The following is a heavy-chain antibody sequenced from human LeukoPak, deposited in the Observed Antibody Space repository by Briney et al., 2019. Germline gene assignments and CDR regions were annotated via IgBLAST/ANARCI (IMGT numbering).Heavy chain of an antibody. Sequence: AGGSLRLSCAASGFTFSRYWMHWVRQAPGKGLVWVARIHSDGSSTYYADSVKGRFTISRDNARNSLYLQMNNVRVDDTAVYYCVRDYRGGWNDYWGQGTQVIVSS. CDR1: GFTFSRYW. CDR2: IHSDGSST. D-gene: IGHD1-26*01. CDR3: VRDYRGGWNDY. J-gene: IGHJ4*02. V-gene: IGHV3-74*01.